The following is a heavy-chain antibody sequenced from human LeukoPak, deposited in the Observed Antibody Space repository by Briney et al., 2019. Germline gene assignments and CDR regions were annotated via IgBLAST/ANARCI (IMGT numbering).Heavy chain of an antibody. CDR2: ISSSGSTI. J-gene: IGHJ5*02. Sequence: GGSLRLSCAASGFTFSSYEMNWVRQAPGKGLEWVSYISSSGSTIYYADSVKGRFAISRDNAKNSLYLQMNSLRAGDTAVYYCARDPYYYASGSYYAGRLPWGQGTLVTVSS. CDR1: GFTFSSYE. CDR3: ARDPYYYASGSYYAGRLP. D-gene: IGHD3-10*01. V-gene: IGHV3-48*03.